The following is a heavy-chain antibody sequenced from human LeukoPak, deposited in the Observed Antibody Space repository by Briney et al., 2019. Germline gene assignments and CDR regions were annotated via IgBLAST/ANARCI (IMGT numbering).Heavy chain of an antibody. J-gene: IGHJ4*02. CDR1: GYSISSGYY. Sequence: PSETLSLTCTVSGYSISSGYYWGWIRQPPGKGLEWIGSIYHSGSTYYNPSLKSRVTISVDTSKNQFSLKLSSVTAADTAVYYCATIDNYDILTGYDYFDYWGQGTLVTVSS. CDR3: ATIDNYDILTGYDYFDY. V-gene: IGHV4-38-2*02. CDR2: IYHSGST. D-gene: IGHD3-9*01.